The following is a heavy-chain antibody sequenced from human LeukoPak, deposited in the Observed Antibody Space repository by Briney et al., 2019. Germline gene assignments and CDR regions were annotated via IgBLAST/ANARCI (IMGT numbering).Heavy chain of an antibody. CDR2: INHSGST. J-gene: IGHJ4*02. CDR3: ARAPIVVVPAAINHAVAAAEDY. CDR1: GGSFSGYY. Sequence: SETLSLTCAVYGGSFSGYYWSWIRQPPGKGLEWIGEINHSGSTNYNPSLKSRVTISVETSKNQFSLKLSSVTVADTAAYYCARAPIVVVPAAINHAVAAAEDYWGQGTLVTVSS. D-gene: IGHD2-2*01. V-gene: IGHV4-34*01.